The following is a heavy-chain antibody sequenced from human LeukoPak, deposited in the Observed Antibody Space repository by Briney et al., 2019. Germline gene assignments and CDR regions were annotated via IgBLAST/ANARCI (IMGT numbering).Heavy chain of an antibody. Sequence: PSETLSLTCSVSGYSISNAYSWSWIRQPPGKGLDWIGYISYSGSTHYNPSLKSRVGISVDTSTNQFSLKLRSVTAADTAVYFCATWGIAAPSTEPPFDKWGQGTLVTVSS. CDR1: GYSISNAYS. J-gene: IGHJ4*02. V-gene: IGHV4-30-4*07. D-gene: IGHD6-13*01. CDR3: ATWGIAAPSTEPPFDK. CDR2: ISYSGST.